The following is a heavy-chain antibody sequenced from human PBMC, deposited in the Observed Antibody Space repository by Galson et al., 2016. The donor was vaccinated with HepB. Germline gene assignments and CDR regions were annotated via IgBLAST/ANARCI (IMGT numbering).Heavy chain of an antibody. J-gene: IGHJ4*02. Sequence: SLRLSCAASGFSFINTWMNWVRQAPGEGLEWVGRITSDTDHETIDYAAPVKGRFTISRDDSKSTLYPQMNRLTTEDTAVYYCTTGTTGTPFDYWGQGTLVTVSS. D-gene: IGHD1-1*01. CDR3: TTGTTGTPFDY. CDR1: GFSFINTW. V-gene: IGHV3-15*01. CDR2: ITSDTDHETI.